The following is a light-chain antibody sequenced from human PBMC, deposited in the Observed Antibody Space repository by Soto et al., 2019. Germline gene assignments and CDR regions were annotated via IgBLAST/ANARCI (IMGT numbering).Light chain of an antibody. CDR1: QSVSSR. Sequence: EIVMTQSPGTLSLSPGERATLSCRASQSVSSRLAWYQQKPGQAPRLLIYGVSSRATGIPDRFSGSGAGTDFTLTISRLEPEDFAVYYCQQYGDSPLTFGGGTKVHIK. CDR2: GVS. CDR3: QQYGDSPLT. J-gene: IGKJ4*01. V-gene: IGKV3-20*01.